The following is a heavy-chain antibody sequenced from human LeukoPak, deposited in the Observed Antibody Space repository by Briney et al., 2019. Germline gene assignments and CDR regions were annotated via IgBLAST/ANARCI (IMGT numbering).Heavy chain of an antibody. Sequence: SSAKVSCKDSVGTFSSYAISWVRQAPRQGLEWMGRIIPLLGIANYAQKFQGRVTITADKSTSTAYMELSSLRSEDTAVYYCARDLGIVGATSPYWGQGTLVTVSS. D-gene: IGHD1-26*01. CDR1: VGTFSSYA. V-gene: IGHV1-69*04. CDR3: ARDLGIVGATSPY. CDR2: IIPLLGIA. J-gene: IGHJ4*02.